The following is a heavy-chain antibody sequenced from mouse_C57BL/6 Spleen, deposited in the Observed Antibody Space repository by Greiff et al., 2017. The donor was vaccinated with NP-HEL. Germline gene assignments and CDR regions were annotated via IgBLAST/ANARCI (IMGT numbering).Heavy chain of an antibody. Sequence: VQLKQSGAELVRPGASVKLSCTASGFNIKDDYMHWVKQRPEQGLEWIGWIDPENGDTEYDSKFQGKATLTADTSSNTAYLQLNSLTSEDTAVYYCTPDYSSYAWFAYWGQGTLVTVSA. D-gene: IGHD2-5*01. J-gene: IGHJ3*01. CDR1: GFNIKDDY. V-gene: IGHV14-4*01. CDR2: IDPENGDT. CDR3: TPDYSSYAWFAY.